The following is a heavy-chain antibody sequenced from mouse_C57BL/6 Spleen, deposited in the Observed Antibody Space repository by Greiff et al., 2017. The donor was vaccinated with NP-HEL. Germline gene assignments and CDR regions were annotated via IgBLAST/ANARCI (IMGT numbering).Heavy chain of an antibody. Sequence: EVKLMESGAELVRPGASVKLSCTASGFNIKDDYMHWVKQRPEQGLEWIGWIDPENGDTEYASKFQGKATITADTSSNTAYLQLSSLTSEDTAVYYCTTLPRGFAYWGQGTLVTVSA. J-gene: IGHJ3*01. CDR3: TTLPRGFAY. CDR2: IDPENGDT. CDR1: GFNIKDDY. V-gene: IGHV14-4*01. D-gene: IGHD2-10*01.